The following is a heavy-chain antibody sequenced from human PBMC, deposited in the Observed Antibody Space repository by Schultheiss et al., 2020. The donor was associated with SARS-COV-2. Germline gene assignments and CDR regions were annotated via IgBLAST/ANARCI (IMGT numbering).Heavy chain of an antibody. CDR1: GFTFSSYA. J-gene: IGHJ3*02. Sequence: GGSVRLSCAASGFTFSSYAMSWVRQAPGKGLEWVSSISSSSSYIYYADSVKGRFTISRDNSKNTLYLQMNSLRAEDTAVYYCAKLYGDYLDDAFDIWGQGTMVTVSS. CDR3: AKLYGDYLDDAFDI. V-gene: IGHV3-23*01. CDR2: ISSSSSYI. D-gene: IGHD4-17*01.